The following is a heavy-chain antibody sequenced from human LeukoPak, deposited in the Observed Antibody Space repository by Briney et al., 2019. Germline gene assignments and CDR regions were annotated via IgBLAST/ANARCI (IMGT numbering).Heavy chain of an antibody. J-gene: IGHJ4*02. CDR2: INHSGST. CDR3: ARVMYASGSGFDY. CDR1: GGSFSGYY. V-gene: IGHV4-34*01. D-gene: IGHD3-10*01. Sequence: PSETLSLTCAVYGGSFSGYYWSWIRQPPGKGLEWIGEINHSGSTNYNPSLKSRVTISVDTSKNQFSLKLSSVTAADTAIYYCARVMYASGSGFDYWGQGTLVTVSS.